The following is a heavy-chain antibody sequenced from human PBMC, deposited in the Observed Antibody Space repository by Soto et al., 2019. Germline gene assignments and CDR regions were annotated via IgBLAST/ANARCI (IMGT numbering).Heavy chain of an antibody. CDR3: ARVMAPRGARYYDFWSGYFRVNP. CDR1: GGSFSGYY. V-gene: IGHV4-34*01. D-gene: IGHD3-3*01. J-gene: IGHJ5*02. Sequence: QVQLQQWGAGLLKPSETLSLTCAVYGGSFSGYYWSWIRQPPGKGLEWIGEINHSGSTNYNPSLKGRVTISVDTSKNQFSLKLSSVTAADTAVYYCARVMAPRGARYYDFWSGYFRVNPWGQGTLVTVSS. CDR2: INHSGST.